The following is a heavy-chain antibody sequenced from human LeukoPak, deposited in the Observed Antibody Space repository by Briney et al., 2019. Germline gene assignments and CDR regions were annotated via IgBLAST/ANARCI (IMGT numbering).Heavy chain of an antibody. CDR1: GYTLTELS. V-gene: IGHV1-24*01. CDR2: FDPEDDET. Sequence: PGASVKVSCKVSGYTLTELSMRWVRQAPGKGLEWMGGFDPEDDETIYAQKFQGRVTMTEDTSTDTAYMELSSLRSEDTAVYYCATDKPGTVTDAFDIWGQGTMVTVS. CDR3: ATDKPGTVTDAFDI. J-gene: IGHJ3*02. D-gene: IGHD4-17*01.